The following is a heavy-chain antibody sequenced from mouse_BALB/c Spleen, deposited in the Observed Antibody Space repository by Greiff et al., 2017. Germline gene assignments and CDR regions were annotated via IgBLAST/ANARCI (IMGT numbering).Heavy chain of an antibody. V-gene: IGHV1-82*01. CDR2: IYPGDGDT. CDR3: ARGSHDRFFDY. J-gene: IGHJ2*01. CDR1: GYAFSSSW. Sequence: QVQLQQSGPELVKPGASVKISCKASGYAFSSSWMNWVKQRPGQGLEWIGRIYPGDGDTNYNGKFKGKATLTADKSSSTAYMQLSSLTSVDSAVYFCARGSHDRFFDYWGQGTTLTVSS. D-gene: IGHD6-1*01.